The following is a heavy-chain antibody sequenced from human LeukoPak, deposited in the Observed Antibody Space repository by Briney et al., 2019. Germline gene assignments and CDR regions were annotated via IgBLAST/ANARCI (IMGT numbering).Heavy chain of an antibody. CDR1: GFTFSSYA. D-gene: IGHD3-22*01. J-gene: IGHJ4*02. V-gene: IGHV3-23*01. CDR2: ISGSGGST. Sequence: QPGGSLRLSCAASGFTFSSYAMSWVRQAPGKGLEWVSAISGSGGSTYYADSVKGRFTISRDNSKNTLYLQMNSLRAEDTAVYYCAKDKYYYDSSGYYLPFGYWGQGTLVTVSS. CDR3: AKDKYYYDSSGYYLPFGY.